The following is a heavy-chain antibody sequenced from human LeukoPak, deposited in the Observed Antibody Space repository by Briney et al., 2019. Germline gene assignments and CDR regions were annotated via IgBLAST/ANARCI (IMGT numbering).Heavy chain of an antibody. CDR2: TYYRSKWSY. CDR3: ARENTMVRGVINPLDY. Sequence: SQTLSLTCAISGDSVSSNDAAWNWIRQSPSRGLEWLGRTYYRSKWSYDYAVSMKSRITINPDTSKNQFSLQLNSVTPEDTAVYYCARENTMVRGVINPLDYWGQGTLATVSS. CDR1: GDSVSSNDAA. V-gene: IGHV6-1*01. J-gene: IGHJ4*02. D-gene: IGHD3-10*01.